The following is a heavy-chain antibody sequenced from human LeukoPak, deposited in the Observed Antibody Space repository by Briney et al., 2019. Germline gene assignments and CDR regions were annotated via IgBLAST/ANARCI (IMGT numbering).Heavy chain of an antibody. CDR1: GYTLTELS. D-gene: IGHD1-1*01. CDR3: ATSRPTTGTTWPHPDAFDI. J-gene: IGHJ3*02. V-gene: IGHV1-24*01. CDR2: FDPEDGET. Sequence: ASVKVSCKVSGYTLTELSMHWVRQAPGKGLEWMGGFDPEDGETIYAQKFQGRVTMTEGTSTDTAYMELSSLRSEDTAVYYCATSRPTTGTTWPHPDAFDIWGQGTMVTVPS.